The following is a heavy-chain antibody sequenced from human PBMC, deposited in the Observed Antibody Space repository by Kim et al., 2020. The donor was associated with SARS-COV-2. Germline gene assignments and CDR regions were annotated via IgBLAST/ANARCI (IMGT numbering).Heavy chain of an antibody. CDR1: DYVFTSYG. D-gene: IGHD2-21*02. Sequence: ASVKVSCKASDYVFTSYGITWVRQAPGQGLEXXGWIXXYTGDTQYAQKLQGRVSXTVDTPTATXHLELXSLRSDDTAVYYCAXGGGGHCRRXACHSXDFWXQGTRXTV. CDR3: AXGGGGHCRRXACHSXDF. J-gene: IGHJ4*02. V-gene: IGHV1-18*01. CDR2: IXXYTGDT.